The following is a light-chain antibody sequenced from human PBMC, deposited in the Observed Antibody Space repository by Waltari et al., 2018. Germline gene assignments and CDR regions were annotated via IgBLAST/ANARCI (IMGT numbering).Light chain of an antibody. CDR1: QSVGRT. CDR3: QKYGTRPAT. CDR2: DAS. Sequence: EIVLTQSPASLSLSPGDRATLSCRASQSVGRTLAWYQQRPGQAPRLLIYDASSRATGIPDRFSGSGSGTDFSLTISRLEPEDFAVYYCQKYGTRPATFCPGTKVEVK. V-gene: IGKV3-20*01. J-gene: IGKJ1*01.